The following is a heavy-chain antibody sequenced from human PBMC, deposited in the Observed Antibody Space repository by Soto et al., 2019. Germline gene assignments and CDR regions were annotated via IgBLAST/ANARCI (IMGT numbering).Heavy chain of an antibody. D-gene: IGHD6-13*01. V-gene: IGHV1-46*01. Sequence: GASVKVSCKASGYTFTSYYMHWVRQAPGQGPEWMGIINPSGGSTSYAQKFQGRVTMTRDTSTSTVYMELSSLRSEDTAVYYCARVMGSSWYKDYYYGMDVWGQGTTVTVSS. CDR1: GYTFTSYY. CDR3: ARVMGSSWYKDYYYGMDV. J-gene: IGHJ6*02. CDR2: INPSGGST.